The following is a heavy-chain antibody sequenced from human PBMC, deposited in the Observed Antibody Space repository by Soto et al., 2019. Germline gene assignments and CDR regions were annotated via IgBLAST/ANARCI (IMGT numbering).Heavy chain of an antibody. CDR3: ASWYSSGWFGAFDI. D-gene: IGHD6-19*01. V-gene: IGHV4-59*01. J-gene: IGHJ3*02. Sequence: QVQLQESGPGLVKPSETLSLTCTVSGGSISSYYWSWIRQPPGKGLEWIGYSYSSGSTNYNPSLKSRVTISVDTAKNQFSLKLSSVTAADTAVYYCASWYSSGWFGAFDIWGQGTMVTVSS. CDR2: SYSSGST. CDR1: GGSISSYY.